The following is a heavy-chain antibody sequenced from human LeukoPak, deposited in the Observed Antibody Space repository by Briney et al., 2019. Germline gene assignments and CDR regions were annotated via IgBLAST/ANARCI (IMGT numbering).Heavy chain of an antibody. CDR1: GGSISSYY. V-gene: IGHV4-4*07. Sequence: PSETLSLTCTVSGGSISSYYWSWIRQPAGKGLEWIGRIYTSGSTNYNPSLKSRVTMSVDTSKNQFSLKLSSVTAADTAVYYCARDRVRGGYDAFDIWGQGTMVTVSS. CDR3: ARDRVRGGYDAFDI. J-gene: IGHJ3*02. D-gene: IGHD3-10*02. CDR2: IYTSGST.